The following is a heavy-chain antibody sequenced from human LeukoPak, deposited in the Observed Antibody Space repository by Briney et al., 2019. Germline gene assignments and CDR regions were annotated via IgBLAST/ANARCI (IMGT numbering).Heavy chain of an antibody. CDR1: GGSFSGYY. CDR3: ARHGTTTGYPDYYFDY. CDR2: INHSGST. V-gene: IGHV4-34*01. Sequence: PSETLSLTCAVDGGSFSGYYWSWIRQPPGKGLEWIGEINHSGSTNYNPSLKSRVTISVDTSKNQFSLKLSSVTAADTAVYYCARHGTTTGYPDYYFDYWGQGTLVTVSS. D-gene: IGHD3-9*01. J-gene: IGHJ4*02.